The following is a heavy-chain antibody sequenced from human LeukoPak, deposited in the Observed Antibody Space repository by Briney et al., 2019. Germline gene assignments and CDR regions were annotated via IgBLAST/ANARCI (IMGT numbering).Heavy chain of an antibody. V-gene: IGHV3-9*01. CDR2: ISWNSGSI. Sequence: GGSLRLSCVGSGFTFSNYLMNWVRQAPGKGLEWVSGISWNSGSIGYADSVKGRFTISRDNAKNSLYLQMNSLRAEDTALYYCAKDTTYYYGSGSWAFDIWGQGTMVTVSS. J-gene: IGHJ3*02. CDR1: GFTFSNYL. CDR3: AKDTTYYYGSGSWAFDI. D-gene: IGHD3-10*01.